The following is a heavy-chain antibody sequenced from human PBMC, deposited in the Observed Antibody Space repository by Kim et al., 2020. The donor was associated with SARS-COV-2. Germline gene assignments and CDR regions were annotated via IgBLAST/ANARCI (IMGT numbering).Heavy chain of an antibody. V-gene: IGHV3-7*03. CDR3: ARVDFQRAFDI. CDR2: IRDDGSEE. CDR1: GFTFSSYW. J-gene: IGHJ3*02. Sequence: GGSLRLSCAASGFTFSSYWMRWVRQAPGKGLEWVADIRDDGSEENYVDSVKGRFTISRDNAKRSLFLQMNSLGAEDPAVYYCARVDFQRAFDICGQGTMVTVSS.